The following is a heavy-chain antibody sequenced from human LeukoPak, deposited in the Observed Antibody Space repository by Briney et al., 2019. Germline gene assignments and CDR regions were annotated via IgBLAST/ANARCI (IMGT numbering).Heavy chain of an antibody. CDR3: ARRRYNIDY. Sequence: SETLSLTCTVSGGSISSYYWSWIRQPPGKGLEWIGYIYYSGSTNYNPSLKSRDTISVDTSKNQFSLKLSSVTAADTAVYYCARRRYNIDYWGQGTLVTVSS. V-gene: IGHV4-59*08. CDR1: GGSISSYY. CDR2: IYYSGST. D-gene: IGHD1-1*01. J-gene: IGHJ4*02.